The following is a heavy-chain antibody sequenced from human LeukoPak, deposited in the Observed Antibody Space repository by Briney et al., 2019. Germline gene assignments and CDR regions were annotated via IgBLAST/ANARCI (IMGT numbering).Heavy chain of an antibody. CDR2: IYHSGST. J-gene: IGHJ4*02. D-gene: IGHD1-26*01. CDR1: GGSISSSSYY. Sequence: SETLSLTCTVSGGSISSSSYYWGWIRQPPGKGLEWIGSIYHSGSTYYNPSLKSRVTISVDTSKNQFSLKLSSVTAADTAVYYCARGYLVGATAFLLLGYWGQGTLVTVSS. CDR3: ARGYLVGATAFLLLGY. V-gene: IGHV4-39*07.